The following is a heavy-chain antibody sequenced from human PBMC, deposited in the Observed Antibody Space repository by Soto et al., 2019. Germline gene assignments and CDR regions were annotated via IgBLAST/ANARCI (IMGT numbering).Heavy chain of an antibody. J-gene: IGHJ4*02. CDR3: ARDQSSWERTYDY. Sequence: QIQLVQSGAEVKKPGASVKVSGKASGYTLTSYGISWERQAPGQGIEWMGWISDYNGNTNYAQKLQGRVTMTTDTSTSTAYMELRSLRSDDTAVYYCARDQSSWERTYDYWGQGTLVTVSS. D-gene: IGHD1-26*01. CDR2: ISDYNGNT. CDR1: GYTLTSYG. V-gene: IGHV1-18*01.